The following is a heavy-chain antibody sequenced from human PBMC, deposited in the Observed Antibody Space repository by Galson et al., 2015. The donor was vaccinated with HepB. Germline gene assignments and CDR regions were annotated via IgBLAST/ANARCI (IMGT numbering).Heavy chain of an antibody. CDR3: ARHPSQAFDI. CDR1: GYRFSMYW. V-gene: IGHV5-51*01. J-gene: IGHJ3*02. CDR2: IYPGASET. Sequence: QSGAEVKKPGESLKFSCEGSGYRFSMYWIGWVRQMPGRGLEWMGSIYPGASETRYSPSFQGQVTISADKSISTAYVQWSSLMASDTAMYFCARHPSQAFDIWGQGTMVTVSS.